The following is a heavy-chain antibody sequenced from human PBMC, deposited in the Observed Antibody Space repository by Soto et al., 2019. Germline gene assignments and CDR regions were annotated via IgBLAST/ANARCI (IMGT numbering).Heavy chain of an antibody. V-gene: IGHV1-8*01. D-gene: IGHD3-10*01. CDR2: MNPNSGNT. CDR3: ARGINYYASGDEAFDI. CDR1: GYTFTSYD. J-gene: IGHJ3*02. Sequence: QVQLVQSGAEVKKPGASVKVSCKASGYTFTSYDINWVRQATGQGLEWMGWMNPNSGNTGYAQKFQGRVTRTRNTSLSTAYMELSSLSSEDTAVYYCARGINYYASGDEAFDIWGQGTMVTVSS.